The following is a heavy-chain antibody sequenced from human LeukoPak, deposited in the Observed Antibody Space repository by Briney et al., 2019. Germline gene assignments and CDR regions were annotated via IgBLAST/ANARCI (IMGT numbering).Heavy chain of an antibody. CDR2: IYYSGST. Sequence: SETLSLTRTVSGGSVSSGSYYWSWIRQPPGKGLEWIGYIYYSGSTNYNPSLKSRVTISVDTSKNQFSLKLSSVTAADTAVYYCASQYYYGGDTYYFDYWGQGTLVTVSS. CDR1: GGSVSSGSYY. J-gene: IGHJ4*02. D-gene: IGHD3-10*01. V-gene: IGHV4-61*01. CDR3: ASQYYYGGDTYYFDY.